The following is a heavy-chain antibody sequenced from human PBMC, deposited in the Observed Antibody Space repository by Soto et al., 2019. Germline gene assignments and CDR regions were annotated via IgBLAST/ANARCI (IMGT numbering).Heavy chain of an antibody. V-gene: IGHV3-23*01. Sequence: GSLRLSCAASGFTFSSYGMSWVRQAPGKGLEWVSGISGSGSSTYYADSVKGRFTISRDNAKNTLYLQMNSLRAEDTAVYYCARGNRGAFDLWGQGTMVTVSS. J-gene: IGHJ3*01. CDR1: GFTFSSYG. D-gene: IGHD4-4*01. CDR2: ISGSGSST. CDR3: ARGNRGAFDL.